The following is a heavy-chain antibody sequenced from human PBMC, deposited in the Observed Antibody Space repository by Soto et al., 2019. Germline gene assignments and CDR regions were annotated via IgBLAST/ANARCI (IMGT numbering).Heavy chain of an antibody. J-gene: IGHJ5*02. CDR3: ARDHRDYDILTGYPRTSWFDP. D-gene: IGHD3-9*01. Sequence: GASVKVSCKASGYTFTSYGISWVRQAPGQGLEWMGWISAYNGNTNYAQKLQGRVTMTTDISTSTAYMELRSLRSDDTAVYYCARDHRDYDILTGYPRTSWFDPWGQGTLVTVPQ. V-gene: IGHV1-18*04. CDR2: ISAYNGNT. CDR1: GYTFTSYG.